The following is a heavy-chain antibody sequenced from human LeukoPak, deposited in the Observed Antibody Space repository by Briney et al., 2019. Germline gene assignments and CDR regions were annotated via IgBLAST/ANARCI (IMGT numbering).Heavy chain of an antibody. D-gene: IGHD6-19*01. CDR3: ARPVSGSSGWYYNY. CDR1: GGSISNYY. V-gene: IGHV4-59*12. J-gene: IGHJ4*02. CDR2: ISYIGST. Sequence: SETLSLTCTVSGGSISNYYWSWVRQPPGKGLERIGYISYIGSTKYNPSLKSRVTISVDTPKNQFSVKLSSVTAADTAVYYCARPVSGSSGWYYNYWGQGTPVTVSS.